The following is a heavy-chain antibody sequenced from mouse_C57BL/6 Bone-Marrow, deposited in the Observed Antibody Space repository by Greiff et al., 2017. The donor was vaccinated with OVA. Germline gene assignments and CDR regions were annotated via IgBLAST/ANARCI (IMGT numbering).Heavy chain of an antibody. J-gene: IGHJ2*01. CDR2: IDPSDSYT. CDR3: ARWGGDTLFDY. D-gene: IGHD3-3*01. Sequence: VKLQQPGAELVRPGTSVKLSCKASGYTFTSYWMHWVKQRPGQGLEWIGVIDPSDSYTNYNQKFKGKATLTVDTSSSTAYMQLSSLTSEDSAVYYCARWGGDTLFDYWGQGTTLTVSS. V-gene: IGHV1-59*01. CDR1: GYTFTSYW.